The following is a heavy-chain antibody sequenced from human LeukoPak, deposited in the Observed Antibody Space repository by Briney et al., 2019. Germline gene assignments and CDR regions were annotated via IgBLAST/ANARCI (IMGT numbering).Heavy chain of an antibody. CDR3: ARDLVVATGPDY. CDR2: ISYDGSNK. CDR1: GFTFSSYG. Sequence: GGSLRLSCAASGFTFSSYGMHWVRQAPGKGLEWVAVISYDGSNKYYADSVKGRFTISRDNAKSTLYLQMNSLRAEDTAVYYCARDLVVATGPDYWGQGTLVTVSS. J-gene: IGHJ4*02. D-gene: IGHD5-12*01. V-gene: IGHV3-30*03.